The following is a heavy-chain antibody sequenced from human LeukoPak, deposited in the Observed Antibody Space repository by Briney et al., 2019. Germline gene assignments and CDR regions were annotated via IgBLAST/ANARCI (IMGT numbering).Heavy chain of an antibody. CDR2: IYHSGST. V-gene: IGHV4-4*02. CDR3: ARDRQSSSWYGGAFDI. Sequence: SETLSLTCAVSGGSISSSNWWSWVRQPPGKGLEWIGEIYHSGSTNYNPSLKSRVTISVDTSKNQVSLKLSSVTAADTAVYYCARDRQSSSWYGGAFDIWGQGTMVTVSS. J-gene: IGHJ3*02. CDR1: GGSISSSNW. D-gene: IGHD6-13*01.